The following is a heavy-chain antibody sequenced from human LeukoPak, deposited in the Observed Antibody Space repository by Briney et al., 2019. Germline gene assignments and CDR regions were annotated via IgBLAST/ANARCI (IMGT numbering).Heavy chain of an antibody. CDR2: IYYGGSI. CDR1: GASISSGGYY. J-gene: IGHJ4*02. CDR3: ARTSSTTSSIDY. V-gene: IGHV4-31*03. D-gene: IGHD2-2*01. Sequence: SETLSLTCTVSGASISSGGYYWSWIRQRPGKGLVWIGYIYYGGSIYYNSTLPSLKSRVTISVDTSKNQFSLKLSSVTAADTAVYYCARTSSTTSSIDYWGQGTLVTVSS.